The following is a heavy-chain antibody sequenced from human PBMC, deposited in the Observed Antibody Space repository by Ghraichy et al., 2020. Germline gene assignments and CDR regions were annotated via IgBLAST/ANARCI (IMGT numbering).Heavy chain of an antibody. Sequence: SQTLSLTCAVYGGSFSGYYWTWIRQPPGKGLEWIGEINHSGSTIYNPSLKSRVTISVDKSKNQFSLKVNSVTAADTAVYFCARGRHCNSTSCAEWRNDNWGQGTLVTVSS. D-gene: IGHD2-2*01. V-gene: IGHV4-34*01. CDR2: INHSGST. J-gene: IGHJ4*02. CDR1: GGSFSGYY. CDR3: ARGRHCNSTSCAEWRNDN.